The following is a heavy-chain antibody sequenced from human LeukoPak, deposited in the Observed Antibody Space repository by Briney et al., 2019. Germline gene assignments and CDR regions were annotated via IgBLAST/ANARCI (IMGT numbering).Heavy chain of an antibody. V-gene: IGHV5-51*07. J-gene: IGHJ4*02. CDR1: GYSFTSYW. CDR2: IYPGDSDT. CDR3: ARHFGVFGAARAFDY. D-gene: IGHD6-6*01. Sequence: GESLKISCKGSGYSFTSYWIGWVHQMPGKGLEWMGIIYPGDSDTRYSPSFQGQVTISADKSISTAYLQWSSLKASDTAMYYCARHFGVFGAARAFDYWGQGTLVTVSS.